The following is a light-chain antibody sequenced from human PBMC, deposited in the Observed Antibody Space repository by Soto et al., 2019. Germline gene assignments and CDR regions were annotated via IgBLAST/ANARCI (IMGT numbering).Light chain of an antibody. CDR3: QQVDSYPRT. V-gene: IGKV1-9*01. CDR1: QGIGTY. Sequence: IQLTQSPSSLSASVGDRFTFTFRASQGIGTYLVWYQQKSGKAPTVLIYASSTLQTGVPSRFSGSGSGTDFSLTISSLHPEDVATYYCQQVDSYPRTFGQGTKVDIK. CDR2: ASS. J-gene: IGKJ1*01.